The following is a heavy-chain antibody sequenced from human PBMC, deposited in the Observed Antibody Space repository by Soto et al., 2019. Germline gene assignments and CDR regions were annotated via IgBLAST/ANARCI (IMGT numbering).Heavy chain of an antibody. CDR3: AKGRQITGTTRFYYYYGMDV. D-gene: IGHD1-20*01. V-gene: IGHV3-23*01. CDR2: ISGSGGST. Sequence: SGGSLRLSCAASGFTFSSYAMSWVRQAPGKGLEWVSAISGSGGSTYYADSVKGRFTISRDNSKNTLYLQMNSLRAEDTAVYYCAKGRQITGTTRFYYYYGMDVWGQGTTVTVSS. J-gene: IGHJ6*02. CDR1: GFTFSSYA.